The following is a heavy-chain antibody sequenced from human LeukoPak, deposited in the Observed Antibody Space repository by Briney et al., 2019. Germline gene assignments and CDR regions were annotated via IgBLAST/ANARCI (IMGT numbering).Heavy chain of an antibody. D-gene: IGHD5-24*01. V-gene: IGHV3-20*04. CDR2: MNWNGGST. CDR1: GFTFDDYG. CDR3: ARDPHVEMATIGDY. Sequence: GGSLRLSCAASGFTFDDYGMSWVRHAPGKGLEWVSGMNWNGGSTGYADSVKGRFTISRDNAKNPLYLQMNSLRAEDTALYYCARDPHVEMATIGDYWGQGTLVTVSS. J-gene: IGHJ4*02.